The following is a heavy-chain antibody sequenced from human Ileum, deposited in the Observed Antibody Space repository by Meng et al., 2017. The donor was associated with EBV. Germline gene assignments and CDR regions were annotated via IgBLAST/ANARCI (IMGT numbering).Heavy chain of an antibody. V-gene: IGHV4-30-4*01. CDR1: GGSISSSNYY. J-gene: IGHJ2*01. CDR2: IYNSGST. CDR3: ARGQKGYFDL. Sequence: QVQPQESGPGLGNPYQTLSLTCPVSGGSISSSNYYWSWIRQPPGKGLEWSGHIYNSGSTYYNPSLKSRITISVDTSKNQFSLKLSSVTAADTAVYYCARGQKGYFDLWGRGTLVTVSS.